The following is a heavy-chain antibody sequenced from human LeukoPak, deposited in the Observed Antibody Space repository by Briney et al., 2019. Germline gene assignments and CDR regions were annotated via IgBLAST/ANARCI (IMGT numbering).Heavy chain of an antibody. Sequence: SETLSLTCTVSGGSISSSSYYWGWIRQPPGKGLEWIGSMYYSGSTNYNPSLKSRVTMSVDTSKNQFSLKLSSVTAADTAVYFCARGPYSYDSSGAFDIWGQGTMVTVSS. CDR2: MYYSGST. J-gene: IGHJ3*02. CDR1: GGSISSSSYY. V-gene: IGHV4-39*07. CDR3: ARGPYSYDSSGAFDI. D-gene: IGHD3-22*01.